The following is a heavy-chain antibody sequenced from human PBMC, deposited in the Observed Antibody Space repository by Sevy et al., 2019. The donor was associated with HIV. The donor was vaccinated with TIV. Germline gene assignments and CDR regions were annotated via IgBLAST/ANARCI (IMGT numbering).Heavy chain of an antibody. CDR3: AKDQGDYIWRTYRY. CDR2: ISGSGGST. Sequence: GGSLRLSCAASGFSFSTYAMSWVRQAPGKGLEWVSGISGSGGSTYYADSVKGRFTISRDNSKNTVYLQMNSLRAEDTAVYYCAKDQGDYIWRTYRYWGQGTLVTVSS. J-gene: IGHJ4*02. CDR1: GFSFSTYA. V-gene: IGHV3-23*01. D-gene: IGHD3-16*02.